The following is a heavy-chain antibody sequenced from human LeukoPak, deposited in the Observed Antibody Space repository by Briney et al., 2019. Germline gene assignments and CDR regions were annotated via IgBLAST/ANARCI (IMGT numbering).Heavy chain of an antibody. D-gene: IGHD2-8*01. CDR2: IYYSGST. CDR3: ARGSLSPPTNDAFDI. V-gene: IGHV4-31*03. J-gene: IGHJ3*02. Sequence: SQTLSLTCTVSGGSIGSGGYYWSWIRQHPGKGLEWIGYIYYSGSTYYNPSLKSRVTISVDTSKNQFSLKLSSVTAADTAVYYCARGSLSPPTNDAFDIWGQGTMVTVSS. CDR1: GGSIGSGGYY.